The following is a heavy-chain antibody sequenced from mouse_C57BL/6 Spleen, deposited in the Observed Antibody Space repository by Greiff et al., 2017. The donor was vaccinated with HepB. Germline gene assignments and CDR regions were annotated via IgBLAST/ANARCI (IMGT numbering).Heavy chain of an antibody. CDR3: ARKTGLDY. CDR1: GYTFTDYY. Sequence: LMEPGASVKISCKASGYTFTDYYMNWVKQSHGKSLEWIGDINPNNGGTSYNQKFKGKATLTVDKSSSTAYMELRSLTSEDSAVYYCARKTGLDYWGQGTTLTVSS. J-gene: IGHJ2*01. V-gene: IGHV1-26*01. CDR2: INPNNGGT. D-gene: IGHD4-1*01.